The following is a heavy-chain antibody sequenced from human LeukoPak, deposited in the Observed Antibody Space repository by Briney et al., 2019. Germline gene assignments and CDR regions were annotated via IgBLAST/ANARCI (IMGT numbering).Heavy chain of an antibody. CDR1: GYKFISYA. V-gene: IGHV7-4-1*02. J-gene: IGHJ4*03. CDR2: INTDTGNP. CDR3: ARGGYYGGSGTYGFFDY. Sequence: ASVNVSCKGSGYKFISYAMDWVRQAPGQGPEWMGWINTDTGNPTYARGFTGQYVFSVDTSVTTAYLQINSLRTEDTAVYYCARGGYYGGSGTYGFFDYWGQGSLVTVSS. D-gene: IGHD3-10*01.